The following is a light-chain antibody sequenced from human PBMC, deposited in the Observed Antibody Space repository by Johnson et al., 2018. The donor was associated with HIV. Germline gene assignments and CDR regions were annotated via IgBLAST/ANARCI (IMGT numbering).Light chain of an antibody. Sequence: QSVLTQPHSVSAAPGQKVTISCSGSSSNIGNNYVSWYQQLPGTAPKLLIYDNNKRPSGIPDRFSGSKSGTSATLGITRLQTGDEADYYCGTWDSSLSSYVFGTATKITVL. CDR3: GTWDSSLSSYV. V-gene: IGLV1-51*01. CDR2: DNN. J-gene: IGLJ1*01. CDR1: SSNIGNNY.